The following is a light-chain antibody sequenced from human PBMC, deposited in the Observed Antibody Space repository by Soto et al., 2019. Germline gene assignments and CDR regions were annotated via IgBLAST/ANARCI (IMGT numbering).Light chain of an antibody. Sequence: QSVLTQPPSASGSPGQSVTISCTGTSSDVGGSNYVSWYQQHPGKAPKLMIYEVSKRPSGVPDRFSGSKSGNPASLTVSGLQDEDEADDYCSSYAATTVFGGGTKLTVL. CDR2: EVS. CDR1: SSDVGGSNY. J-gene: IGLJ2*01. V-gene: IGLV2-8*01. CDR3: SSYAATTV.